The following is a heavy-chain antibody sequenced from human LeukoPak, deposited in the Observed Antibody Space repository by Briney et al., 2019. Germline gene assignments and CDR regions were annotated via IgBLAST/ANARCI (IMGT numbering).Heavy chain of an antibody. D-gene: IGHD6-19*01. CDR3: ARGLAVADPFDY. J-gene: IGHJ4*02. CDR1: GFTFSGYT. CDR2: ISSNTNYI. Sequence: GGSLRLSCAASGFTFSGYTTTWVRQAPGKGLEWVSSISSNTNYIYYADSLKGRFTISRDNAKNSLFLQMNSLRAEDTAVYYCARGLAVADPFDYWGQGTLVTVSS. V-gene: IGHV3-21*01.